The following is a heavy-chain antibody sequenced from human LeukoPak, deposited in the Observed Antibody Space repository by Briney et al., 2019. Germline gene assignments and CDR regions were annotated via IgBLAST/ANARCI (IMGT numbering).Heavy chain of an antibody. CDR2: ISSSGSTI. CDR1: GFTFSDYY. Sequence: DPGRSLRLSCAASGFTFSDYYMSWIRQAPGKGLEWVSYISSSGSTIYYADSVKGRFTISRDNAKNSLYLQMNSLRAEDTAVYYCARDRFSSGWYDYYGMDVWGQGTTVTVSS. CDR3: ARDRFSSGWYDYYGMDV. V-gene: IGHV3-11*01. D-gene: IGHD6-19*01. J-gene: IGHJ6*02.